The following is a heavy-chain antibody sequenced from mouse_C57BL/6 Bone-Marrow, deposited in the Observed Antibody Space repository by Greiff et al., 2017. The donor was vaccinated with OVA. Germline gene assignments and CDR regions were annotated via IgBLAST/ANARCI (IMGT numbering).Heavy chain of an antibody. V-gene: IGHV1-26*01. CDR1: GYTFTDYY. CDR2: INPNNGGT. J-gene: IGHJ2*01. Sequence: EVQLQQSGPELVKPGASVKISCKASGYTFTDYYMNWVKQSHGKSLEWIGDINPNNGGTSYNQKFKGKATLTVDKSSSTAYMELRSLTSEDSAVYYCANWDYYFDYWGQGTTLTVSS. CDR3: ANWDYYFDY. D-gene: IGHD4-1*01.